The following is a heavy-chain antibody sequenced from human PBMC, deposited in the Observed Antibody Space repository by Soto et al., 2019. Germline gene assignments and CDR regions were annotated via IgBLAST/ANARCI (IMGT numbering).Heavy chain of an antibody. J-gene: IGHJ4*02. V-gene: IGHV1-69*10. CDR2: IIPILGIP. CDR3: ARERSRYDRSGYYRPDY. Sequence: SVKVSCKVSGDTFSTYSISWVRQAPGQGLEWLGGIIPILGIPSYAQRFQDRVTITADKSTSTAYMELSSLRSEDTAVYYCARERSRYDRSGYYRPDYWGQGTLVTVSS. CDR1: GDTFSTYS. D-gene: IGHD3-22*01.